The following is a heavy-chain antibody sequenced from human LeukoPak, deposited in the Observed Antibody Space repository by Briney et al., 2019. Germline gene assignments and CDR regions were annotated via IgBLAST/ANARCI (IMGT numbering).Heavy chain of an antibody. CDR2: IKQDGSER. V-gene: IGHV3-7*03. J-gene: IGHJ4*02. Sequence: GGSLRLSCAASGFISISYWMSWVRQAPGKGLEWVANIKQDGSERYYGDSVKGRFTISRDDAKNSLYLQMNSLRAEDTAVYYCARDSEVLGSGWYGENFDYWGQGTLVTVSS. D-gene: IGHD6-19*01. CDR3: ARDSEVLGSGWYGENFDY. CDR1: GFISISYW.